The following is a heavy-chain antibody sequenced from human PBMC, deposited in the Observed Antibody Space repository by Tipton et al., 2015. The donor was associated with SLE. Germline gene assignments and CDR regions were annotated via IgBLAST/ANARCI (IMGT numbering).Heavy chain of an antibody. CDR2: IYYSGNT. Sequence: TLSLTCVVYGGSLSNYYWGWIRQPPGKGLEWIGSIYYSGNTNDNPSLKSRVTISIDTSKNQFSLKLRSVTAADTAVYYCARRAVRGVITLNYFDSWGQGTLVTVSS. D-gene: IGHD3-10*01. V-gene: IGHV4-39*01. CDR3: ARRAVRGVITLNYFDS. J-gene: IGHJ4*02. CDR1: GGSLSNYY.